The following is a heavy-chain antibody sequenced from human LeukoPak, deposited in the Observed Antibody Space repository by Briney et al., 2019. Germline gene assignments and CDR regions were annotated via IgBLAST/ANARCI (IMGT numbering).Heavy chain of an antibody. CDR1: GFTFSSYA. V-gene: IGHV3-30*04. CDR3: ARDRVWNYFDY. Sequence: GGSLRLSCAASGFTFSSYAMHWVRQAPGKGLEWVAVISYDGSNKYYADSVKGRFTISRDNSKDTLYLQMDSLRAEDTAVYYCARDRVWNYFDYWGQGTLVTVSS. J-gene: IGHJ4*02. D-gene: IGHD3-16*01. CDR2: ISYDGSNK.